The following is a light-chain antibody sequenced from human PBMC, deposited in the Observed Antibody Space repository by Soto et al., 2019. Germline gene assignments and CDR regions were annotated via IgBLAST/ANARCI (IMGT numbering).Light chain of an antibody. CDR2: EDY. J-gene: IGLJ3*02. Sequence: QSALTQPASVSGSPGQSITISCTATSNDVWTYSLVSWYQQHPGEAPKLIIYEDYKRPSGVSTRFSGSRFGNTASLTIFGLQAEDEADYYCCSYGNSRWVFGGGTKVTVL. CDR3: CSYGNSRWV. V-gene: IGLV2-23*01. CDR1: SNDVWTYSL.